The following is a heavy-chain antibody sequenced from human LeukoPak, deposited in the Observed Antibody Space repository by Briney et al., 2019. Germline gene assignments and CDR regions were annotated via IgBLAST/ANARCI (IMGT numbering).Heavy chain of an antibody. CDR1: GGSFSGYY. CDR3: GRGILGSYYFDL. CDR2: IHHRGST. Sequence: SETLSLTCAVSGGSFSGYYWRWIRQPPGKGLEWIAEIHHRGSTSYKPSLRSRVTISGDASKNQISLKVTSVTAADTAVYYCGRGILGSYYFDLWGRGTLVTVSS. D-gene: IGHD3-16*01. J-gene: IGHJ2*01. V-gene: IGHV4-34*01.